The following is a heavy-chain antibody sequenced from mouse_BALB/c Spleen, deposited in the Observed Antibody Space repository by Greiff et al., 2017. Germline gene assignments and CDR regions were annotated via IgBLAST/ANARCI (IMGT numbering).Heavy chain of an antibody. D-gene: IGHD2-2*01. CDR1: GFTFSSYA. CDR2: ISSGGSYT. Sequence: EVQLVESGGGLVKPGGSLKLSCAASGFTFSSYAMSWVRQTPEKRLEWVATISSGGSYTYYPDSVKGRFTISRDNAKNTLYLQMSSLRSEDTAMYYCARRGPDYGYDDAMDYWGQGTSVTVSS. J-gene: IGHJ4*01. CDR3: ARRGPDYGYDDAMDY. V-gene: IGHV5-9-3*01.